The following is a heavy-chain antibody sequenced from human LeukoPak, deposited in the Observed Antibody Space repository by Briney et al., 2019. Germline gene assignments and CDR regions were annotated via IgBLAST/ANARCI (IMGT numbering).Heavy chain of an antibody. CDR1: GFTFSSYW. CDR2: INGDGDTT. V-gene: IGHV3-74*01. J-gene: IGHJ4*02. Sequence: GGSLRLSCAASGFTFSSYWMHWVRQAPGKGLVWVSRINGDGDTTTYADSVKGRFTISRDNAKNTLYLQMNSLRAEDTAVYYCAKGGVDYWGQGTPVTVSS. CDR3: AKGGVDY.